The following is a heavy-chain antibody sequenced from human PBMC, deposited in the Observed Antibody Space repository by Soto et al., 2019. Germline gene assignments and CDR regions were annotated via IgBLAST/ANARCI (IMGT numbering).Heavy chain of an antibody. Sequence: GASVKVSCKASGGTFSSYAISWVRQAPGQGLEWMGGIIPIFGTANYAQKFQGRVTITADESTSTAYMELSSLRSEDTAVYYCARDSGDYGDPYYYYYGMDVWGQGTTVTV. CDR2: IIPIFGTA. J-gene: IGHJ6*02. CDR3: ARDSGDYGDPYYYYYGMDV. D-gene: IGHD4-17*01. V-gene: IGHV1-69*13. CDR1: GGTFSSYA.